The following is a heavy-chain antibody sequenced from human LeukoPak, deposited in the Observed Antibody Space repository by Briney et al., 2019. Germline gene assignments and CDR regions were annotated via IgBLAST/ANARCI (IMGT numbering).Heavy chain of an antibody. V-gene: IGHV3-23*01. CDR3: AKAYDFWSGYPFDY. CDR2: ISGSGGST. J-gene: IGHJ4*02. Sequence: TGGSLRLFCAASGFTFSSYAMSWVRQAPGKGLEWVSAISGSGGSTYYADSVKGRFTISRDNSKNTLYLQMNSLRAEDTAVYYCAKAYDFWSGYPFDYWGQGTLVTVSS. D-gene: IGHD3-3*01. CDR1: GFTFSSYA.